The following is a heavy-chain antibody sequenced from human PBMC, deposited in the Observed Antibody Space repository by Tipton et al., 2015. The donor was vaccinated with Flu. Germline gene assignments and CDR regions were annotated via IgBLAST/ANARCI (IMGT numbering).Heavy chain of an antibody. J-gene: IGHJ4*02. CDR3: ARDPSRGYFDY. CDR2: IYQSGST. D-gene: IGHD3-10*01. V-gene: IGHV4-38-2*02. Sequence: LRLSCAVSGYSISSGYYWGWIRQPPGKGLEYIGNIYQSGSTSINPSLRSRVTISVDTSKNQFSLSLTSVTAADTAVYYCARDPSRGYFDYWGQGTLVTVSS. CDR1: GYSISSGYY.